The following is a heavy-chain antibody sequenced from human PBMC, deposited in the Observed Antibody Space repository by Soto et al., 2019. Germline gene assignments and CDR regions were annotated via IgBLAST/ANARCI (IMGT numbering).Heavy chain of an antibody. J-gene: IGHJ6*02. CDR2: IDPNSGAT. CDR3: ARGYGSSPNMELRFGMDV. D-gene: IGHD5-18*01. Sequence: QVYLVQSGAEVRRPGASVKVSCTAFGYILTGYSLHWVRQAPGQGLEWMGWIDPNSGATNSAERFYGRDSMTRDTSISASYLEWSSLRSDDTAVYYCARGYGSSPNMELRFGMDVWGQGTTISVSS. V-gene: IGHV1-2*02. CDR1: GYILTGYS.